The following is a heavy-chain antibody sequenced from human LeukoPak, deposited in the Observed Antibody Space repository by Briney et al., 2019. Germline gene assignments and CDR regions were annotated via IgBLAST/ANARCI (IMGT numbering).Heavy chain of an antibody. Sequence: SQTLSLTCAISGDIVSNNSAAWNWIRQSPSRGLEWLVRTYYRSKWDSNYALSVKSRVTINADTSKNQISLQLNSVTPEDTAVYYCARGRGDSRPLEFDYWGQGTLVTVSS. D-gene: IGHD3-22*01. CDR3: ARGRGDSRPLEFDY. CDR1: GDIVSNNSAA. J-gene: IGHJ4*02. CDR2: TYYRSKWDS. V-gene: IGHV6-1*01.